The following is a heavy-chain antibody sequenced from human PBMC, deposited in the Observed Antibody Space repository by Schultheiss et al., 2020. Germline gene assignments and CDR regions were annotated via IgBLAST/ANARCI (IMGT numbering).Heavy chain of an antibody. D-gene: IGHD2/OR15-2a*01. CDR2: IYYSGST. CDR1: GYYISSSYY. V-gene: IGHV4-61*01. Sequence: SQTLSLTCAVSGYYISSSYYWSWIRQPPGKGLEWIGYIYYSGSTNYNPSLKSRVTISVDTSKNQFSLKLSSVTAADTAVYYCARGRNWAVKYWGQGTLVTVSS. J-gene: IGHJ4*02. CDR3: ARGRNWAVKY.